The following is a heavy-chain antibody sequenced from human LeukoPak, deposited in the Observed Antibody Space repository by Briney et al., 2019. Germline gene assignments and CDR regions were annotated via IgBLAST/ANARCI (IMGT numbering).Heavy chain of an antibody. D-gene: IGHD2-15*01. J-gene: IGHJ5*02. CDR1: GFTFDDYA. CDR3: AKYFYCSGGSCYGGGFDR. CDR2: ISWNSGSI. Sequence: TGGSLRLSCAASGFTFDDYAMYWVRQAPGKGLEWVSGISWNSGSIGYADSVKGRFTISRDNSKNTLYLQMNSLRAEDTAVYYCAKYFYCSGGSCYGGGFDRWGQGTLVTVSS. V-gene: IGHV3-9*01.